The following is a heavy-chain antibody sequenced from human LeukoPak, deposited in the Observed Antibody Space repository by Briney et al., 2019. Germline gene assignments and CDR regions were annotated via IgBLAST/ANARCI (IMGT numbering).Heavy chain of an antibody. CDR1: GYTFTGYY. J-gene: IGHJ4*02. V-gene: IGHV1-2*02. CDR3: ARDMPAAARSFDY. CDR2: INPNSGGT. D-gene: IGHD2-2*01. Sequence: ASVTVSCTASGYTFTGYYMHWVRPAPGQGLEWMGWINPNSGGTNYAQKFQGRVTMTRDTSISTAYMELSRLRSDDTAVYYCARDMPAAARSFDYWGQGTLVSVSS.